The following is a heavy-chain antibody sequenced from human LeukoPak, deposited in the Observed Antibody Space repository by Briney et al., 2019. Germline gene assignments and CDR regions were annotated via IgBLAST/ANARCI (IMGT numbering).Heavy chain of an antibody. CDR1: GASISSHY. D-gene: IGHD6-13*01. CDR2: IHYSGST. V-gene: IGHV4-59*08. Sequence: SETLSLTCSVSGASISSHYWSWIRQPPGKGLEWIGYIHYSGSTNYNPSLKSRVTMSVDTSKNQFSLKLSSVTAADTAVYYCARHSGSWYFDYWGQGILVTVSS. J-gene: IGHJ4*02. CDR3: ARHSGSWYFDY.